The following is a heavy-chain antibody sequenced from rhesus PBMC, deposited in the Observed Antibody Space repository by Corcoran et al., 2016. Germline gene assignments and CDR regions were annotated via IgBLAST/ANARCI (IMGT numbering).Heavy chain of an antibody. J-gene: IGHJ4*01. D-gene: IGHD1-44*01. CDR2: ISGSSGST. Sequence: QVQLQESGPGLVKPSETLSLTCAVSGGSISSSNWWSWIRQPPGKGLEWIGYISGSSGSTYYNPVLKSRVTISTDTSKNQVSLKLSSVTAADTAVYYCARGKYTYFDYWGQGVLVTVSS. CDR1: GGSISSSNW. V-gene: IGHV4-65*01. CDR3: ARGKYTYFDY.